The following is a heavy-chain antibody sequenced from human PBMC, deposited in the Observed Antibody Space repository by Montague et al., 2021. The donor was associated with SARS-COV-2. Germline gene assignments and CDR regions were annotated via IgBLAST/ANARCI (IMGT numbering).Heavy chain of an antibody. D-gene: IGHD3-10*01. J-gene: IGHJ6*02. CDR3: ARQTTLLRGRPPPGV. Sequence: SETLSLTCTVSGGSISSTAYYWGWIRQPPGKGLEWIGSIYYTVNTYYNPSLKSRVTISVDASKNQFSLTLSSVSAADTAVYYCARQTTLLRGRPPPGVWGQGTTVTVSS. CDR1: GGSISSTAYY. V-gene: IGHV4-39*01. CDR2: IYYTVNT.